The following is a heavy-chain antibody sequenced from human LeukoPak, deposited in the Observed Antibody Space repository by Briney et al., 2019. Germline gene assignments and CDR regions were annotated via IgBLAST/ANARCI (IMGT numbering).Heavy chain of an antibody. CDR3: ATDPASYCTSSTCDFDY. V-gene: IGHV3-7*01. CDR2: IKQDGSEK. J-gene: IGHJ4*02. Sequence: PGGSLRLSCAASGFTFSSYWMSWARQAPGKGLEWVANIKQDGSEKYYVGSVKGRFTISRDNAKNSLYLQMNNLGAEDTAVYYCATDPASYCTSSTCDFDYWGQGTLVTVSS. CDR1: GFTFSSYW. D-gene: IGHD2-8*01.